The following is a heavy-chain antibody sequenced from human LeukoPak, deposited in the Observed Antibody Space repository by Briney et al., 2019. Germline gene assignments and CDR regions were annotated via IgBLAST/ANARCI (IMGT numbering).Heavy chain of an antibody. CDR3: ARPNLTSGTYYIDY. CDR1: GYRFINYW. V-gene: IGHV5-51*01. Sequence: PGESLKISCKGSGYRFINYWIGWVRQMPGKGLEWMGIVFPGDSDTRYSPSLQGQVTISVDKSISTAYLQWSSPKASDTAMYYCARPNLTSGTYYIDYWGQGTLVTVSS. CDR2: VFPGDSDT. D-gene: IGHD3-10*01. J-gene: IGHJ4*02.